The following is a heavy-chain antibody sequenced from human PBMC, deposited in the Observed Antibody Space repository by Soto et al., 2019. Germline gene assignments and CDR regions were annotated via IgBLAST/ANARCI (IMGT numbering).Heavy chain of an antibody. Sequence: GASVKVSCKVSGYTLTELSMHWVRQAPGKGLEWMGGFDPEGGETIYAQKFQGRVTMTEDTSTDTAYMELSSLRSEDTAVYYCATVLHHSGSYSSPWGQGTRVTVSS. D-gene: IGHD1-26*01. CDR3: ATVLHHSGSYSSP. V-gene: IGHV1-24*01. CDR1: GYTLTELS. CDR2: FDPEGGET. J-gene: IGHJ5*02.